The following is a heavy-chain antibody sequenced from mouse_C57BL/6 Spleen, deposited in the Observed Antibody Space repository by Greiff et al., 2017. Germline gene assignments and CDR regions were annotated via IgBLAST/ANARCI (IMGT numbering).Heavy chain of an antibody. D-gene: IGHD1-1*01. J-gene: IGHJ3*01. CDR2: ISYDGSN. CDR1: GYSITSGYY. CDR3: ARSHYYGSSYSWFAY. V-gene: IGHV3-6*01. Sequence: EVKVEESGPGLVKPSQSLSLTCSVTGYSITSGYYWNWIRQFPGNKLEWMGYISYDGSNNYNPSLKNRISITRDTSKNQFFLKLNSVTTEDTATYYCARSHYYGSSYSWFAYWGQGTLVTVSA.